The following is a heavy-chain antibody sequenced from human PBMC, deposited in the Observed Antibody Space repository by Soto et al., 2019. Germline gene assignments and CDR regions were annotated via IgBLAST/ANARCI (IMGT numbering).Heavy chain of an antibody. J-gene: IGHJ4*02. Sequence: GASVKVSCKASGGTFSSYAISWVRQAPGQGLEWMGGIIAIFGTANYAQKFQGRVTITADASTSTAYMELRSLRSEDTAVYYCAAPSSGYYYNYWGQGTLVTVSS. CDR1: GGTFSSYA. CDR2: IIAIFGTA. D-gene: IGHD3-22*01. CDR3: AAPSSGYYYNY. V-gene: IGHV1-69*13.